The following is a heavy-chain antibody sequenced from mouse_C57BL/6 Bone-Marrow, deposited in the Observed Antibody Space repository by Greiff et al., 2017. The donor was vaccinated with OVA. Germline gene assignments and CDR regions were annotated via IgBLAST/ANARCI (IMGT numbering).Heavy chain of an antibody. V-gene: IGHV5-12*01. CDR2: ISNGGGST. Sequence: EVKLMESGGGLVQPGGSLKLSCAASGFTFSDYYMYWVRQTPEKRLEWVAYISNGGGSTYYPDTVKGRFTISRDNAKNTLYLQMSRLKSEDTAMYYCARQRDSSGYMAMDYWGQGTSVTVSS. CDR3: ARQRDSSGYMAMDY. D-gene: IGHD3-2*02. J-gene: IGHJ4*01. CDR1: GFTFSDYY.